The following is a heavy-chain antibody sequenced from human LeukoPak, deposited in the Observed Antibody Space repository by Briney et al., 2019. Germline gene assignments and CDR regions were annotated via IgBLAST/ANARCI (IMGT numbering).Heavy chain of an antibody. J-gene: IGHJ3*02. V-gene: IGHV7-4-1*02. CDR2: INTNTGNP. CDR3: ARVVHPYDYESSGLTYDAFDI. D-gene: IGHD3-22*01. Sequence: ASVKVSCKASGYTFTSYALNWVRQAPGQGLEWLGWINTNTGNPTYAQGFTGRFVFSLDTSVNTAYLQISSLKAEDTAVYYCARVVHPYDYESSGLTYDAFDIWGQGTMVTVSS. CDR1: GYTFTSYA.